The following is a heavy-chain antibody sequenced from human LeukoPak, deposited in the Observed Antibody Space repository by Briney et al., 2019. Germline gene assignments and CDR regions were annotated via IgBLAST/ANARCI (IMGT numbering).Heavy chain of an antibody. CDR3: ATNPHYYDSSGPFH. J-gene: IGHJ4*02. V-gene: IGHV3-23*01. CDR1: GFTFSSYA. CDR2: ISGSGGST. Sequence: GGSLRLSCAASGFTFSSYAMSWVRQAPGKGLEWFSAISGSGGSTYYADSVKGRFTISRDNSKNTLYLQMNSLRAEDTAVYYCATNPHYYDSSGPFHWGQGTLVTVSS. D-gene: IGHD3-22*01.